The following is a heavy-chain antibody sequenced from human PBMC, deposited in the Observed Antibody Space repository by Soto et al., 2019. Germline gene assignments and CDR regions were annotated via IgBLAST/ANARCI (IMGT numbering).Heavy chain of an antibody. CDR1: GGTFSSYA. Sequence: SVKVSCKXSGGTFSSYAISWVRQAPGQGLEWMGGIIPIFGTANYAQKFQGRVTITADESTSTAYMELSSLRSEDTAVYYCARGIGITIFGVVTPPAYMDVWGQGTTVTVSS. D-gene: IGHD3-3*01. CDR3: ARGIGITIFGVVTPPAYMDV. J-gene: IGHJ6*02. CDR2: IIPIFGTA. V-gene: IGHV1-69*13.